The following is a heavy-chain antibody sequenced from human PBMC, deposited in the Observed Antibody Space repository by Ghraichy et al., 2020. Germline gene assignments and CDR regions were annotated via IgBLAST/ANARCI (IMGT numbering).Heavy chain of an antibody. D-gene: IGHD3-3*02. Sequence: GGSLRLSCAASGFNFFNYAVNWVRQAPGKGLEWVATIRGRDATTEYAESVKGRFTISRDNSKNTLSLQMSSLRVEDTALYYCAKDRFDCPNIHFWPAFDNWGQGTLVTVSA. CDR2: IRGRDATT. J-gene: IGHJ4*02. CDR3: AKDRFDCPNIHFWPAFDN. CDR1: GFNFFNYA. V-gene: IGHV3-23*01.